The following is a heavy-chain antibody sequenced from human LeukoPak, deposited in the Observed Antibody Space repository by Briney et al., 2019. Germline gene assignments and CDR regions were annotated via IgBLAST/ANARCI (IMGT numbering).Heavy chain of an antibody. J-gene: IGHJ4*02. V-gene: IGHV1-2*06. D-gene: IGHD4-17*01. CDR3: AIPTVSSFDY. CDR1: GYTFTVYY. Sequence: GASVKVSCKASGYTFTVYYMHWVRQAPGQGREWMGRINPNSGGTNYAQKFQGRVTMTRDTSISTAYMELSRLRSEDTAVYYCAIPTVSSFDYWGQGTLVTVSS. CDR2: INPNSGGT.